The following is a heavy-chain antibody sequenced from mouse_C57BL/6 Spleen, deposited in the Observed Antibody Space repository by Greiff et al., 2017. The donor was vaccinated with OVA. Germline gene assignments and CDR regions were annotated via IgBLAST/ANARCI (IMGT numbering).Heavy chain of an antibody. V-gene: IGHV5-9-1*02. Sequence: EVQVVESGEGLVKPGGSLKLSCAASGFTFSSYAMSWVRQTPEKRLEWVAYISSGGDYIYYADTVKGRFTISRDNARNTLYLQMSSLKSEDTAMYYCTREGSSGYDYFDYWGQGTTLTVSS. CDR2: ISSGGDYI. J-gene: IGHJ2*01. D-gene: IGHD3-2*02. CDR3: TREGSSGYDYFDY. CDR1: GFTFSSYA.